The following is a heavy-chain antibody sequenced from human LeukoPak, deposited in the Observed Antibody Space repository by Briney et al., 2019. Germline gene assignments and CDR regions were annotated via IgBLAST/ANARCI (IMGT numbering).Heavy chain of an antibody. CDR1: GFSFDDYA. V-gene: IGHV3-43*02. J-gene: IGHJ4*02. Sequence: NPGGSLRLSCAASGFSFDDYAMHWVRQAPGKGLEWVSLISGDGGSTYYADSVKGRFTISRDNSKNSLYLQVNSLRTEDTALYYCAKEGDSGYDMGYFDYWGQGTLVTVSS. D-gene: IGHD5-12*01. CDR3: AKEGDSGYDMGYFDY. CDR2: ISGDGGST.